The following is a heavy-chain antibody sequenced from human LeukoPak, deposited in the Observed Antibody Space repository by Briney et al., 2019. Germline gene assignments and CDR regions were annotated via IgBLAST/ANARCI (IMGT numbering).Heavy chain of an antibody. Sequence: GSSVKVSCKASGGTFSSYAISWVRQAPGQGLEWMGRIIPIFGTANYAQKFQGRVTITTDESTSTAYMELSSLRSEDTAVYYCARGVRSLRFLEWLSLDPGLDYWGQGTLVTVSS. D-gene: IGHD3-3*01. CDR2: IIPIFGTA. CDR3: ARGVRSLRFLEWLSLDPGLDY. V-gene: IGHV1-69*05. J-gene: IGHJ4*02. CDR1: GGTFSSYA.